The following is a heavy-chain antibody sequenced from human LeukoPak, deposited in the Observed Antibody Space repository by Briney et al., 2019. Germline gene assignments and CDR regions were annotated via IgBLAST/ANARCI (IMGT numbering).Heavy chain of an antibody. CDR1: GFTFSSYE. CDR2: ISSSSIYI. D-gene: IGHD4-11*01. J-gene: IGHJ4*02. V-gene: IGHV3-21*01. CDR3: ARGHSNYGDYFDY. Sequence: GSLRLSCAASGFTFSSYEMNWVRQAPGKGLEWVSSISSSSIYIYYADSVKGRFTISRDNAKSSLSLQMNSLRAEDTAVYYCARGHSNYGDYFDYWGQGTLVTVSS.